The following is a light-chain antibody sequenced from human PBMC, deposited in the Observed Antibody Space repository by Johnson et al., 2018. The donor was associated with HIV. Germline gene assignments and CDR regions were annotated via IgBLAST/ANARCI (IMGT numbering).Light chain of an antibody. V-gene: IGLV1-51*01. Sequence: QSVLTQPPSVSAAPGQKVTISCSGTSSNIGNNYVSWYQQLPGTGPKLLIYDNNERPSGIPDRFSGSKSGTSATLGITGLQTGDEADYYCETWDRSLSGVFGTGTKVTVL. J-gene: IGLJ1*01. CDR1: SSNIGNNY. CDR2: DNN. CDR3: ETWDRSLSGV.